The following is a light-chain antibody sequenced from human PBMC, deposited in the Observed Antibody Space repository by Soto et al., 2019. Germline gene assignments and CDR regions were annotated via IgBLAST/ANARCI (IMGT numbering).Light chain of an antibody. CDR3: QQYGSSPWT. J-gene: IGKJ1*01. CDR2: GAS. V-gene: IGKV3-20*01. Sequence: EIVMTQSPGTLSLSPWETSTLSFMASQSVSSNYVAWFHQKPGQAPRLLIYGASSRATGVPDRFSASGSGTDFTLTISRLEPEDFAVYYCQQYGSSPWTFGQGTKVDI. CDR1: QSVSSNY.